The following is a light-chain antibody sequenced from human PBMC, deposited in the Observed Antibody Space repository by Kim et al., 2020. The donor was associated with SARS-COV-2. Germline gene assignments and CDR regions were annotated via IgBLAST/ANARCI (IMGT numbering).Light chain of an antibody. V-gene: IGKV3D-15*01. Sequence: EIVMTQSPATLSVSPGERATLSCRASQSVSSNLAWYQQKPGQAPRLLIYGASTRATGIPARFSGSGSGTEFTLTISSLQSEDFAVYYCQQYSNWPPITFGQGTRLGIK. J-gene: IGKJ5*01. CDR1: QSVSSN. CDR2: GAS. CDR3: QQYSNWPPIT.